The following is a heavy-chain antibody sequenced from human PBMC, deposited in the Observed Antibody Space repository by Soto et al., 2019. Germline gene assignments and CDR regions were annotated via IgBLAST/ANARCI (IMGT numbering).Heavy chain of an antibody. D-gene: IGHD3-16*01. CDR3: VSHLRPATWGGGYFDY. CDR1: GGSISSNNYY. Sequence: QLQLQESGPGLVKPSETLSLTCFVSGGSISSNNYYWGWIRQPPGKGLEWIWSMSYSRSPYYNPSLKSPVPISVDTSKNLFSLKLTSVSAADTAVYNCVSHLRPATWGGGYFDYWGQVPLVTVSS. J-gene: IGHJ4*02. V-gene: IGHV4-39*01. CDR2: MSYSRSP.